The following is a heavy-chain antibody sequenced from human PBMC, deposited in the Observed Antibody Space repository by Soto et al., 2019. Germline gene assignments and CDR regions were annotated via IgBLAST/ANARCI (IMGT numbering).Heavy chain of an antibody. V-gene: IGHV3-30*03. CDR3: ARGVGNNWNYIWFDP. J-gene: IGHJ5*02. Sequence: GVSLRLSCAASGFTFSTYAMHWVRQAPGKGLEWVAGASYDGNDKDYADSVKGRFTISRDNSKNTLYLQMSSLRVDDTAVYYCARGVGNNWNYIWFDPWGQGTLVTVSS. CDR1: GFTFSTYA. CDR2: ASYDGNDK. D-gene: IGHD1-1*01.